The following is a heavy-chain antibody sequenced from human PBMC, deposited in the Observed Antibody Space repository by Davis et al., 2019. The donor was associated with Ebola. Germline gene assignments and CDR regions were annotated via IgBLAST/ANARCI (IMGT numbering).Heavy chain of an antibody. CDR2: IYYSGST. CDR1: GASISSGNYY. D-gene: IGHD3-10*01. CDR3: ARRAAYGSGSYYDY. J-gene: IGHJ4*02. V-gene: IGHV4-39*01. Sequence: MPSEPLSLTCTVSGASISSGNYYWGWIRQSPEKGLEWIGFIYYSGSTSCHPSLKSRVTISIDTSKNQFSLKLTSVTAADTDVYYCARRAAYGSGSYYDYWGQGTLVTVSS.